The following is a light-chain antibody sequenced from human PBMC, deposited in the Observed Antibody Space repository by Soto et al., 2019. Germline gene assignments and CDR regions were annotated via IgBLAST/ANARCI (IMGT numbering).Light chain of an antibody. V-gene: IGLV2-14*03. CDR1: SSDVGGYNY. CDR2: DVT. CDR3: SSYTSINTLDVV. Sequence: QSALTQPASVSGSPGQSITISCTGTSSDVGGYNYVSWYQHHPGKAPKLIIYDVTDRPSGVSNRFSGSKSGNTASLTISGLQAGDEADYYCSSYTSINTLDVVFGGGTKLTVL. J-gene: IGLJ2*01.